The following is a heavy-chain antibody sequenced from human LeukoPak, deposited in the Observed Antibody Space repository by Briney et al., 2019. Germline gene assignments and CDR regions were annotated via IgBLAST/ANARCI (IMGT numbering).Heavy chain of an antibody. CDR2: IWYDGSNK. V-gene: IGHV3-33*01. D-gene: IGHD2-2*01. CDR1: GFTLSSYG. Sequence: PGGSLRLSCAASGFTLSSYGMHWVRQAPGKGLEWVAVIWYDGSNKYYADSVKGRFTISRDNSKNTLYLQMNSLRAEDTAVYYCARSQYQLLHFDYWGQGTLVTVSS. J-gene: IGHJ4*02. CDR3: ARSQYQLLHFDY.